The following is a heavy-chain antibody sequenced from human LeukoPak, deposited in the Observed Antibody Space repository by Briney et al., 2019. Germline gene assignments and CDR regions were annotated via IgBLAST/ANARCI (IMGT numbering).Heavy chain of an antibody. CDR2: IIPIFGTA. Sequence: VASVKVSCKASGGTFSSYAISWVRQAPGQGLEWMGGIIPIFGTANYAQKFQGRVTITTDESTSTAYMELSSLRSEDTAVYYCAREVGDILTGYRNWFDPWGQGTLVTVSS. CDR1: GGTFSSYA. CDR3: AREVGDILTGYRNWFDP. V-gene: IGHV1-69*05. J-gene: IGHJ5*02. D-gene: IGHD3-9*01.